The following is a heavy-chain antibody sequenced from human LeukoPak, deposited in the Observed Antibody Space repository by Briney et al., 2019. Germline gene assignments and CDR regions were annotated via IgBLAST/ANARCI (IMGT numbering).Heavy chain of an antibody. J-gene: IGHJ6*03. CDR2: ISFSSSSI. V-gene: IGHV3-21*01. CDR1: GFTFSVYS. Sequence: GGSRRLSCTASGFTFSVYSMNWVRQAPGKGLEWFSSISFSSSSIYYADSLKGRFSISRDNAPTSLHLQMKSLRAEHTAVYYCARYCSSTSCSADFYYMDVWGKGTTVTVSS. CDR3: ARYCSSTSCSADFYYMDV. D-gene: IGHD2-2*01.